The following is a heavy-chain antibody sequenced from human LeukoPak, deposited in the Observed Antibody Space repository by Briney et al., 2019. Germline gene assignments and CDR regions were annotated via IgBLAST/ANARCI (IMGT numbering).Heavy chain of an antibody. V-gene: IGHV3-33*01. CDR1: GFTFSSYG. J-gene: IGHJ4*02. Sequence: GRSLRLSCAASGFTFSSYGMHGVRQAPGKGLEWVALIGYDGTNEYYADSVKGRFTISRDNSKNTLYLQMKSLRAEDTAVYYCARDFYCSRTSCYAPSFDYWGQGTLVTVSS. CDR3: ARDFYCSRTSCYAPSFDY. CDR2: IGYDGTNE. D-gene: IGHD2-2*01.